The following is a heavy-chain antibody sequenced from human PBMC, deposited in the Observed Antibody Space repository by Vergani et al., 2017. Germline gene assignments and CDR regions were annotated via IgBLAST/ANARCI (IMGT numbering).Heavy chain of an antibody. Sequence: QLVQSGSETKKPAASLKISCQAFGYIFSNFWIGWVRQRPGRGLEWMGIIYPGDAEVKSNPTFRGQVIFSVDTSVNTAYLQWRSLQASDTATYFCASGGHGSENGGALQLWGQGTNITVSS. CDR1: GYIFSNFW. V-gene: IGHV5-51*01. CDR2: IYPGDAEV. CDR3: ASGGHGSENGGALQL. D-gene: IGHD3-10*01. J-gene: IGHJ3*01.